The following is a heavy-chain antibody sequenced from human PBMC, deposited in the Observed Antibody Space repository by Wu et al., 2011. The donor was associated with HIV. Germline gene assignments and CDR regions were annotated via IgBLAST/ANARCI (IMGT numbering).Heavy chain of an antibody. Sequence: QVQLVQSGAEVKRPGASVQVSCKASGYTFINYDINWVRQATGQGLEWMGWMNPDSGNARYAQKFQGRITLTRNTSMSTAYMEVGSLRSDDTAVYYCTRGTIWFHPWGQGTLVTSPQ. CDR2: MNPDSGNA. D-gene: IGHD3-3*01. CDR3: TRGTIWFHP. CDR1: GYTFINYD. V-gene: IGHV1-8*03. J-gene: IGHJ5*02.